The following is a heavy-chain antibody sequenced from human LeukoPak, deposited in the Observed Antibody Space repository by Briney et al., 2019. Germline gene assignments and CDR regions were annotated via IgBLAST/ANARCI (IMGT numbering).Heavy chain of an antibody. CDR2: ISYDGSNK. D-gene: IGHD3-22*01. V-gene: IGHV3-30*04. J-gene: IGHJ4*02. CDR3: ARDRALPRPPMRTTYYFDY. Sequence: GGSLRLSCAASGFTFSSYAMHWVRQAPGKGLEWVAVISYDGSNKYYADSVKGRFTISRDNSKNTLYLQMNSLRAEDTAVYYCARDRALPRPPMRTTYYFDYWGQGTLVTVSS. CDR1: GFTFSSYA.